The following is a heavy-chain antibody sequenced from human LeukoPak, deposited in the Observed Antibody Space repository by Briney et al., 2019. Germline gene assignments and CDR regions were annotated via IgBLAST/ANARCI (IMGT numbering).Heavy chain of an antibody. V-gene: IGHV4-59*01. Sequence: SETLSLTCTVSGGSLSTFYWSWIRQPPGKGLEWIGYIYYSGTTNYNPSLKSRVTISVDTSKNQFSLKLSSVTAADTAVYYCARYRRITIFGVVIKVDAFDIWGQGTMVTVSS. CDR3: ARYRRITIFGVVIKVDAFDI. J-gene: IGHJ3*02. CDR1: GGSLSTFY. CDR2: IYYSGTT. D-gene: IGHD3-3*01.